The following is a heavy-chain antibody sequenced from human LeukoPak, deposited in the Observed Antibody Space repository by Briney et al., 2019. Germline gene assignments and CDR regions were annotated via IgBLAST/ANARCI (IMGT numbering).Heavy chain of an antibody. Sequence: ASVKVSCKASGGTFSSYAISWVRQAPGQGLEWMGRINPILGIANYAQKFQGRVTITADKSTSTAYMELSSLRSEDTAVYYCARVSATVTTPFDYWGQGTLVTVSS. D-gene: IGHD4-11*01. CDR3: ARVSATVTTPFDY. V-gene: IGHV1-69*04. CDR2: INPILGIA. CDR1: GGTFSSYA. J-gene: IGHJ4*02.